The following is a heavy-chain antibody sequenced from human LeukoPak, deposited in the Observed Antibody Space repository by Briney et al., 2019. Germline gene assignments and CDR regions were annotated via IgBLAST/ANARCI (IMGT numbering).Heavy chain of an antibody. CDR1: GFTFSTYA. V-gene: IGHV3-30*04. Sequence: PGRSLRLSCAASGFTFSTYAMHWVRQAPGRGLEWVTFVSNDGSDTYYADSVKGRLSVSRDNSKNTLYLQMNSLRVEDTAVYYCARDGDYINYYYYGVDVWGKGTTVTVSS. D-gene: IGHD4-11*01. CDR3: ARDGDYINYYYYGVDV. CDR2: VSNDGSDT. J-gene: IGHJ6*04.